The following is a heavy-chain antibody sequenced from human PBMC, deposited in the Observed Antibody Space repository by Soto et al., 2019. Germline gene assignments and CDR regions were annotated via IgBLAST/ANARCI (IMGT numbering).Heavy chain of an antibody. CDR3: ARGYWVEGYGAGTYFDY. CDR2: IYSGSTT. CDR1: GLSVTSNY. D-gene: IGHD2-15*01. Sequence: EVLLVQSGGGLVQPGGSLRLSCAPSGLSVTSNYMAWVRQAPGKGLEWVSVIYSGSTTHHADSVKGRFTISRDSSSNTLYHQMSSLRVEDTALYYCARGYWVEGYGAGTYFDYWGQGTLVTVSS. J-gene: IGHJ4*02. V-gene: IGHV3-66*01.